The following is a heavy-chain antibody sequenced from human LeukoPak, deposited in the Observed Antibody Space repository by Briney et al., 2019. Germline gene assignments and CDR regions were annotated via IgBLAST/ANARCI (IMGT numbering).Heavy chain of an antibody. CDR2: IIPIFGSG. CDR1: GGTFSTYA. J-gene: IGHJ4*02. D-gene: IGHD3-16*01. V-gene: IGHV1-69*01. Sequence: SVKVSCKASGGTFSTYAISWVRQAPGQGLEWMGGIIPIFGSGNYAQKFQGRVTITADGSTRAAYMELTSLRSEDTAVYYCAGEGARGGTEYVGGFGYWGQGTLVTVSS. CDR3: AGEGARGGTEYVGGFGY.